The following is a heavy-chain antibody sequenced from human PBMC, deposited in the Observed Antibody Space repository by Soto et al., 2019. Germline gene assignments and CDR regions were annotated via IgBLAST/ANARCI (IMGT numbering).Heavy chain of an antibody. Sequence: PGESLKISCKGSGYSFTSYWIGWVRQMPGKGLEWMGIIYPGDSDTRYSPSFQGQVTISADKSISTAYLQWSSLKASDTAMYYCARTGYSSSWPRYYYYGMDVWGQGTTVTVS. V-gene: IGHV5-51*01. CDR1: GYSFTSYW. J-gene: IGHJ6*02. CDR3: ARTGYSSSWPRYYYYGMDV. D-gene: IGHD6-13*01. CDR2: IYPGDSDT.